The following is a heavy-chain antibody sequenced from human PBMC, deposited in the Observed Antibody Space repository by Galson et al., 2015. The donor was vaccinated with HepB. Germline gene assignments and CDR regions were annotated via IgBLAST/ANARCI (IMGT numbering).Heavy chain of an antibody. CDR3: ARIMGRLYYYYYGMDV. CDR1: GGTFSSYA. Sequence: SVKVSCKASGGTFSSYAISWVRQAPGQGLEWMGGIIPIFGTANYAQKFQGRVTITADESTSTAYMELSSLRSEDTAVYYCARIMGRLYYYYYGMDVWGQGTTVTVSS. CDR2: IIPIFGTA. D-gene: IGHD3-16*01. V-gene: IGHV1-69*13. J-gene: IGHJ6*02.